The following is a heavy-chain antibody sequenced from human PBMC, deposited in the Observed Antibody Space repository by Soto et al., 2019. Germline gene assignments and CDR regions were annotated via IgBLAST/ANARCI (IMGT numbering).Heavy chain of an antibody. CDR2: IKSKARDGET. Sequence: PGGSLRLSCAASGFRFSDDWMTWVRQVPGRGLEWVGRIKSKARDGETDYAAAVKGRFTISRDDSKNTFYLQMNSLRAEDTAVYYCAINYGTLIGANYFDYWGQGALVTVSS. V-gene: IGHV3-15*01. J-gene: IGHJ4*02. CDR3: AINYGTLIGANYFDY. D-gene: IGHD3-16*01. CDR1: GFRFSDDW.